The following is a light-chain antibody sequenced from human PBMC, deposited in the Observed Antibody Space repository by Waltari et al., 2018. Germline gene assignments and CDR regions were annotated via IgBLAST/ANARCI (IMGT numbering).Light chain of an antibody. J-gene: IGLJ2*01. Sequence: QSALTQPASVSGSPGQSITIPCTGTSSAIGGYNFVFWYQQYPGKVPKLIIYDVNNRPSGVSNRFSGSKSGDTASLTISGLQAEDEADYYCSSYISSDIPVVFGGGTKLTVL. CDR2: DVN. CDR1: SSAIGGYNF. CDR3: SSYISSDIPVV. V-gene: IGLV2-14*03.